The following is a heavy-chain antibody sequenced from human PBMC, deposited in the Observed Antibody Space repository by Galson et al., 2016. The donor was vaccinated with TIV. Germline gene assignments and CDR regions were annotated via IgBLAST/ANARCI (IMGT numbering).Heavy chain of an antibody. CDR3: ARKDSSDQGDLRGAFDV. CDR1: GFLVTSQH. D-gene: IGHD1-26*01. CDR2: MYHDYRK. Sequence: SLRLSCAVSGFLVTSQHISWVRQAPGRGLEWVSVMYHDYRKYYTDSVKGRFTISRDNSKNTVYLQMNSLRAEDTGVYYCARKDSSDQGDLRGAFDVWGQGTMVTVSS. V-gene: IGHV3-53*01. J-gene: IGHJ3*01.